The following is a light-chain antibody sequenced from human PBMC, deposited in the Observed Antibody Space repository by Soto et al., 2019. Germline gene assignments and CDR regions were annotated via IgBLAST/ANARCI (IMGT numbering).Light chain of an antibody. V-gene: IGKV3-11*01. CDR3: QQRSTWPPFS. CDR1: QSIGSY. J-gene: IGKJ3*01. Sequence: EIVLTQSPATLSLSLGERATLSCRASQSIGSYFAWYQHKLAQPPRILIYDASNRATGIPVRCSGSGSWTDFTLTISSLEPEDFSVDYCQQRSTWPPFSFGPGTKVDIK. CDR2: DAS.